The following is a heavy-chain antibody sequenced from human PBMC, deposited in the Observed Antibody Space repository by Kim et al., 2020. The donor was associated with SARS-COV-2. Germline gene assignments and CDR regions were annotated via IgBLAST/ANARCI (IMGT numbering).Heavy chain of an antibody. CDR1: GGSISSYY. D-gene: IGHD3-3*01. Sequence: SETLSPTCTVSGGSISSYYWSWIRQPPGKGLEWIGYIYYSGSTNYNPSLKSRVTISVDTSKNQFSLKLSSVTAADTAVYYCARGRSIFGVVTAPFDPWGQGTLVTVSS. CDR2: IYYSGST. V-gene: IGHV4-59*13. J-gene: IGHJ5*02. CDR3: ARGRSIFGVVTAPFDP.